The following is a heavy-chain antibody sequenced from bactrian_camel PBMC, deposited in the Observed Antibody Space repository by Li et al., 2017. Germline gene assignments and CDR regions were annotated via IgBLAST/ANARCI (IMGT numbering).Heavy chain of an antibody. D-gene: IGHD7*01. J-gene: IGHJ4*01. CDR1: GNTTSSNC. CDR2: IDSQGTT. CDR3: TGCGGTWP. Sequence: QVQLVESGGRSVQPGGSLRLSCTASGNTTSSNCMAWFRQAPGKEREGVVSIDSQGTTQYADGVKGRFTISQDKGKKTAYLIMNNLKPEDTAMYYCTGCGGTWPWGQGTQVTVS. V-gene: IGHV3S53*01.